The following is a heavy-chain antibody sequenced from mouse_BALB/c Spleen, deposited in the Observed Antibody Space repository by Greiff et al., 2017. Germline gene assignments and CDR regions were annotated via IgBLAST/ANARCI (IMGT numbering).Heavy chain of an antibody. V-gene: IGHV5-6-3*01. J-gene: IGHJ4*01. CDR3: ARDFSYAMDY. CDR2: INSNGGST. CDR1: GFTFSSYC. Sequence: EVQLVESGGGLVQPGGSLKLSCAASGFTFSSYCMSWVRQTPDKRLELVATINSNGGSTYYPDSVTGRFTISRDNAKNTLYLQMSSLKSEDTAMYYCARDFSYAMDYWSQGTSVTVSS.